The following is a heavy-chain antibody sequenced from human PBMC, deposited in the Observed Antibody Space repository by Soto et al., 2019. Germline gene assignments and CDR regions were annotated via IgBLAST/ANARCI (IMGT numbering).Heavy chain of an antibody. Sequence: QLQAQESGSGLVKPSETLSLICDVSGGSISTGGYSWSWIRQAPGKGLEWIGNIYHPGTTYYNPSLKSPVTISVDRSKNQLSLKLISVPGADTAVYYCARVVAIPQWDTSYGMDVWGQGTTVIVSS. CDR1: GGSISTGGYS. D-gene: IGHD2-21*01. CDR3: ARVVAIPQWDTSYGMDV. CDR2: IYHPGTT. V-gene: IGHV4-30-2*01. J-gene: IGHJ6*02.